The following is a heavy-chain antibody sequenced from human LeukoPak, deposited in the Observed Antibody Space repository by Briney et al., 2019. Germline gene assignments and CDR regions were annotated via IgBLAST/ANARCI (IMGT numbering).Heavy chain of an antibody. V-gene: IGHV1-2*02. J-gene: IGHJ6*03. CDR2: INPNSGGT. CDR3: ARDGEMATIGYYYYYMDV. D-gene: IGHD5-24*01. CDR1: GYTFTTFA. Sequence: ASVKVSCKASGYTFTTFAVNWVRQAPGQGLEWMGWINPNSGGTNYAQKFQGRVTMTRDTSISTAYMELSRLRSDDTAVYYCARDGEMATIGYYYYYMDVWGKGTTVTVSS.